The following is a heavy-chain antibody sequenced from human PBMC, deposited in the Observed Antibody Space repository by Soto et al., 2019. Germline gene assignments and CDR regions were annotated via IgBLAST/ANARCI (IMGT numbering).Heavy chain of an antibody. Sequence: QVQLVQSGAEVKKPGSSVKVSCKASGGTFSSYAISWVRQAPGQGLEWMGGIIPIFGTANYAQKFQGRVTITADESTSTADMELSSLRSEDTAVYYCARVVNYYDSSGYYPSHWGQGTLVTVSS. CDR1: GGTFSSYA. CDR3: ARVVNYYDSSGYYPSH. V-gene: IGHV1-69*01. D-gene: IGHD3-22*01. J-gene: IGHJ4*02. CDR2: IIPIFGTA.